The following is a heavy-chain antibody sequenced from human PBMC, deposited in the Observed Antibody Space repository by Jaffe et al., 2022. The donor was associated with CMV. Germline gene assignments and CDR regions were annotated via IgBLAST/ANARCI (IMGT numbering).Heavy chain of an antibody. D-gene: IGHD6-6*01. V-gene: IGHV3-21*01. CDR1: GFTFSAYS. CDR2: ISSSTNYR. CDR3: ASSKGALTPVRPDYYMDV. Sequence: EVQLVESGGGLVKPGGSLRLSCAASGFTFSAYSMNWVRQAPGKGLEWVSSISSSTNYRSYADSVKGRFTISRDNAQNSLYLQLNSLRAEDTAVYYCASSKGALTPVRPDYYMDVWGKGTTVTVSS. J-gene: IGHJ6*03.